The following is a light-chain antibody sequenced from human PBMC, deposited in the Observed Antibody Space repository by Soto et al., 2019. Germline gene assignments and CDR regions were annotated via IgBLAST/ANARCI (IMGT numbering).Light chain of an antibody. CDR3: SSYTSSSTLE. J-gene: IGLJ3*02. CDR2: EGS. V-gene: IGLV2-14*02. CDR1: SSDVGSYNL. Sequence: QSALTQPASVSGPPGQSITISCTGTSSDVGSYNLVSWYQQHPGKAPKVMIYEGSKRPSGVSNRFSGSKSGNTASLTISGLQAEDEADYYCSSYTSSSTLEFGGGTKLTVL.